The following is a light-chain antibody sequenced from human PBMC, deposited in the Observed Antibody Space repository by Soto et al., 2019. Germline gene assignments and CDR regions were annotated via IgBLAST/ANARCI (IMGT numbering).Light chain of an antibody. J-gene: IGKJ2*02. CDR2: DAS. CDR1: QDINNY. Sequence: DIQMTQSPSSLSASVGDRVTITCQASQDINNYLIWYQHKPGKAPKLLIYDASTLGTGVSSRFSGGVSGTHFTFTISSLQPEDIATYYCQKFDSVPCTFGQGTKLELK. CDR3: QKFDSVPCT. V-gene: IGKV1-33*01.